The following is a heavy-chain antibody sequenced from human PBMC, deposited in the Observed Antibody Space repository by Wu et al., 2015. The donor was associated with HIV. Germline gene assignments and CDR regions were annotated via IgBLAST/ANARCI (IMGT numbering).Heavy chain of an antibody. V-gene: IGHV1-69-2*01. CDR2: VDPEDGET. Sequence: EEHLVQSGAEVKKPGASVKVSCKTSGYTFTDYYMHWVQQAPGKGLEWMGLVDPEDGETIYAEKFQGRVTITADTSTDTAYMELSSLRSEDTAVYYCARELRDGYSLFYGMDVWGQGTTVTVSS. CDR3: ARELRDGYSLFYGMDV. J-gene: IGHJ6*02. D-gene: IGHD5-24*01. CDR1: GYTFTDYY.